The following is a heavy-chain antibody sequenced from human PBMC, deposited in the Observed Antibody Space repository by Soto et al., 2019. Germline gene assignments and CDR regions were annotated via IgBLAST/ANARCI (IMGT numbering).Heavy chain of an antibody. Sequence: GGSVRLSCAASGFTFDDYGMNWVRQAPGKGLEWVSGINWNGGSTGYADSVKGRFTISRDNAKNSLYLQMNSLRAEDTAFYYCARARVRATTPFDYWGQGTLVTVSS. J-gene: IGHJ4*02. CDR2: INWNGGST. CDR3: ARARVRATTPFDY. D-gene: IGHD1-26*01. V-gene: IGHV3-20*04. CDR1: GFTFDDYG.